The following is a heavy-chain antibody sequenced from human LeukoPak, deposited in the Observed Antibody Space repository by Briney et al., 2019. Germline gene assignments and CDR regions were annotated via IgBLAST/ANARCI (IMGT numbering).Heavy chain of an antibody. J-gene: IGHJ4*02. CDR1: GYTFTGYY. CDR3: ARFYYYYDSSGYAGFDY. D-gene: IGHD3-22*01. V-gene: IGHV1-2*06. Sequence: ASVKVSCKASGYTFTGYYMHWVRQAPGQGLEWMGRINPNSGGTNYAQKFQGRVTMTRDTSISTAYMELSRLRSDDTAMYYCARFYYYYDSSGYAGFDYWGQGTLVTVSS. CDR2: INPNSGGT.